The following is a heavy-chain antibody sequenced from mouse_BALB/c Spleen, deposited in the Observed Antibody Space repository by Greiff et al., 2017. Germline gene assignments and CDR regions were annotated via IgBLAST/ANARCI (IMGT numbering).Heavy chain of an antibody. J-gene: IGHJ4*01. Sequence: VMLVESGPGLVAPSQSLSITCTVSGFSLTSYGVHWVRQPPGKGLEWLGVIWAGGSTTYNSALMSRLSISKDNSKSQVFLKMNSLQTDDTAMYYCAREHGSNLYYAMDYWGQGTSVTVSS. D-gene: IGHD1-1*01. CDR3: AREHGSNLYYAMDY. CDR2: IWAGGST. V-gene: IGHV2-9*02. CDR1: GFSLTSYG.